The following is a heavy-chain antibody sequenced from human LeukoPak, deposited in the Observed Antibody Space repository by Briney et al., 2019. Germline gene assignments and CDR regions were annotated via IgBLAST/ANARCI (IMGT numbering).Heavy chain of an antibody. V-gene: IGHV4-39*07. D-gene: IGHD3-16*01. CDR3: ASQGGGPHNPFDY. CDR1: GGSISSGGYY. Sequence: PPETLSLTCTVSGGSISSGGYYWSWIRQPLGKGLEWIGSIYHSGSTYYNPSLKSRVTISVDTSKNQFSLKLSSVTAADTAVYYCASQGGGPHNPFDYWGQGTLVTVSS. CDR2: IYHSGST. J-gene: IGHJ4*02.